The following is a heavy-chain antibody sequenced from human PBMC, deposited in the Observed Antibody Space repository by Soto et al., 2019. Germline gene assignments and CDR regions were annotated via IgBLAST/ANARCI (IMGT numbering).Heavy chain of an antibody. CDR1: GGSISSGDYY. V-gene: IGHV4-30-4*01. CDR2: IYYSGST. CDR3: ARDRGYGYFDY. J-gene: IGHJ4*02. D-gene: IGHD5-18*01. Sequence: SETLSLTCTVSGGSISSGDYYWSWIRQPPGKGLEWIGYIYYSGSTYYNPSLKSRVTIPVDTSKNQFSLKLSSVTAADTAVYYCARDRGYGYFDYWGQGTLVTVSS.